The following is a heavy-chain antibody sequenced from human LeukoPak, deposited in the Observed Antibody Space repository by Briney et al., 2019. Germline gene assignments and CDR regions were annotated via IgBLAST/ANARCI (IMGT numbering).Heavy chain of an antibody. D-gene: IGHD3-22*01. Sequence: ASVKVSCKASGGTFSSYAISWVRQAPGQGLEWMGGIIPIFGTANYAQKFQGRVTITADKSTSTAYMELSSLRSDDTAVYYCARGFPPRIYYDSSGYYSYYFDYWGQGTLVTVSS. CDR2: IIPIFGTA. CDR1: GGTFSSYA. J-gene: IGHJ4*02. CDR3: ARGFPPRIYYDSSGYYSYYFDY. V-gene: IGHV1-69*06.